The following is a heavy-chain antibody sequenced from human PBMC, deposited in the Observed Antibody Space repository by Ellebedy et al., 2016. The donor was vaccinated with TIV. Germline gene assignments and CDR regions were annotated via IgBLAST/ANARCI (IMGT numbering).Heavy chain of an antibody. V-gene: IGHV1-3*01. D-gene: IGHD3-22*01. CDR3: ARETHFYDSRSDYPWGS. Sequence: ASVKVSXXASGYTFTTYTMHWVRQAPGQGLEWMGWINAGNGKTKSSQKFQGRVTITRDTSASTAYMELSGLRSEDTAVYYCARETHFYDSRSDYPWGSWGQGTLVTVPS. J-gene: IGHJ5*02. CDR1: GYTFTTYT. CDR2: INAGNGKT.